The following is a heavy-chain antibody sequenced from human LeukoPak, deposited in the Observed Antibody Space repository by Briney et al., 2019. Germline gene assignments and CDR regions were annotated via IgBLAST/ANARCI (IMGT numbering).Heavy chain of an antibody. D-gene: IGHD6-6*01. V-gene: IGHV1-18*01. CDR1: GYAFTSYG. CDR3: GRDSSSGAFDI. J-gene: IGHJ3*02. CDR2: ISAYNGNT. Sequence: ASVKVSCKASGYAFTSYGISWVRQAPGQGLEWMGWISAYNGNTNYAQKLQGRVTMTTDTSTSTAYMELRSLRSDDTAAYYCGRDSSSGAFDIWGQGTMVTVSS.